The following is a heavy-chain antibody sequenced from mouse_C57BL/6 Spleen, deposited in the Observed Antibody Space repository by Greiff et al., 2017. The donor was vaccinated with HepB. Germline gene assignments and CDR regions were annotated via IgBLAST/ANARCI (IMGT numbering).Heavy chain of an antibody. CDR3: AREGDYGSPY. CDR1: GESITSGDY. CDR2: ISYDGSN. J-gene: IGHJ3*01. D-gene: IGHD1-1*01. V-gene: IGHV3-6*01. Sequence: EVKLMESGPGLVKHSQSLSLTGSVTGESITSGDYWNWIRQCPGNKLEWMGYISYDGSNNYNPSLKNRISITRDTSKNQFFLKLNSVTTEDTATYYCAREGDYGSPYWGQGTLVTVSA.